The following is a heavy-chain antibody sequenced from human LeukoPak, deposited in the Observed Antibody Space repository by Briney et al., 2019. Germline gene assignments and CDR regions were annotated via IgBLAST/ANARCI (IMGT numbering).Heavy chain of an antibody. Sequence: SETLSLTCTVSGGSVSNDYWSWVRQPPGKALEWIGNIYYSGSTNYNPSLKSRVTISLDTANNQFSLKLNSVAAADTAVYYCAGTSKWLAFDYWGQGTLVTVSS. D-gene: IGHD6-19*01. CDR3: AGTSKWLAFDY. CDR1: GGSVSNDY. J-gene: IGHJ4*02. CDR2: IYYSGST. V-gene: IGHV4-59*02.